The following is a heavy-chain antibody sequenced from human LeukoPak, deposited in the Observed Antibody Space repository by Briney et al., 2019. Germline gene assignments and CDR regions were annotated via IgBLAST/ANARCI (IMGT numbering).Heavy chain of an antibody. CDR3: ARLPPLGDNTLFDY. J-gene: IGHJ4*02. D-gene: IGHD4-17*01. Sequence: ASVKVSCKASGGTFSSYAISWVRQAPGQGLEWMGWIIPNFGTANYAQKFQGRVTITADESTSTAYMELSSLRSEDTAVYYCARLPPLGDNTLFDYWGQGTLVTVSS. V-gene: IGHV1-69*13. CDR1: GGTFSSYA. CDR2: IIPNFGTA.